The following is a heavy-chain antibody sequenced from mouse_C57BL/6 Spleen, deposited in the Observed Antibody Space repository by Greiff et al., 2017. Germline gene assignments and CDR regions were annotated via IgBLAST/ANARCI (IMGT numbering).Heavy chain of an antibody. CDR3: ARTHYYFDY. CDR2: IKYDGSST. V-gene: IGHV5-16*01. CDR1: GFTFSDSY. Sequence: EVKLVESEGGLVQPGSSMKLSCTASGFTFSDSYMAWVRQVPEKGLEWVANIKYDGSSTYYLNSLKSRFIISRDNAKNILYLQLRILKAEDTATYYCARTHYYFDYWGQGTTLTVSS. J-gene: IGHJ2*01.